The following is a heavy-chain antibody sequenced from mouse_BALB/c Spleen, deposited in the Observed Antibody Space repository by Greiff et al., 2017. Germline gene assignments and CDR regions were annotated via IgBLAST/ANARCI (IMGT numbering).Heavy chain of an antibody. J-gene: IGHJ4*01. CDR1: GFNIKDTY. CDR3: ARAPYYGSSYGAMDY. Sequence: VQLQQSGAELVKPGASVKLSCTASGFNIKDTYMHWVKQRPEQGLEWIGRIDPANGNTKYDPKFQGKATITADTSSNTAYLQLSSLTSEDTAVYYCARAPYYGSSYGAMDYWGQGTSVTVSS. D-gene: IGHD1-1*01. V-gene: IGHV14-3*02. CDR2: IDPANGNT.